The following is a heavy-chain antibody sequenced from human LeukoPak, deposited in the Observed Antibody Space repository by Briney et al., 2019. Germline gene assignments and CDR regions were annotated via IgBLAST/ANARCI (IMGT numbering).Heavy chain of an antibody. D-gene: IGHD6-19*01. CDR1: GGSISSNNW. Sequence: SETLSLTCAVSGGSISSNNWWIWVRQSPEKGLEWIGEIYHDGSTNYNPSLKSRVTISMDKSKNQLSLKLNFVTAADTAVYYCARDRLEAVAGDDYLDYWGQGTLVTVSS. V-gene: IGHV4-4*02. CDR3: ARDRLEAVAGDDYLDY. J-gene: IGHJ4*02. CDR2: IYHDGST.